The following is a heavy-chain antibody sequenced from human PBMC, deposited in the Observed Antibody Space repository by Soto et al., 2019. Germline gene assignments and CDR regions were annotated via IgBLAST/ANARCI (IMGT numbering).Heavy chain of an antibody. CDR3: ARGRLDTGDHDWFDP. J-gene: IGHJ5*01. CDR2: MNPNSGNT. CDR1: GYTFTSYD. D-gene: IGHD7-27*01. V-gene: IGHV1-8*01. Sequence: ASVKVSCKASGYTFTSYDINWVRQATGQGLEWMGWMNPNSGNTGYAQKFQGRVTMTRNTSISTAYMELSSLRSEDTAGYYCARGRLDTGDHDWFDPWGQGTLVTVSS.